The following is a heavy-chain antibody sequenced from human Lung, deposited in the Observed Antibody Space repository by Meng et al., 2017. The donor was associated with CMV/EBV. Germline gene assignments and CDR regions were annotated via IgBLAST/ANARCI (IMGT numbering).Heavy chain of an antibody. Sequence: GGSLRLSCKGSGYSFTSYWIGWVRQMPGKGLEWMGIIYPGDSDTRYSPSFQGQVTISADKSISTAYLQWSSLKASDTAMYYCARSFYDFWSGYTDYYYGMDVWGQGTXVTVCS. V-gene: IGHV5-51*01. CDR3: ARSFYDFWSGYTDYYYGMDV. J-gene: IGHJ6*02. CDR2: IYPGDSDT. CDR1: GYSFTSYW. D-gene: IGHD3-3*01.